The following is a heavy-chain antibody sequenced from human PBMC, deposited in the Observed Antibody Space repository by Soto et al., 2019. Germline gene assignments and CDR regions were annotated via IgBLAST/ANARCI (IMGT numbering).Heavy chain of an antibody. Sequence: SSETLSLTCTVSGFSISSGGYYWSWIRQHPGKGLEWIGYIYYSGSTNYNPSLKSRVTISVDTSKNQFSLKLSSVTAADTAVYYCVGTYYYGTGSYLRFDYWGQGTLDTVSS. J-gene: IGHJ4*02. CDR1: GFSISSGGYY. D-gene: IGHD3-10*01. CDR3: VGTYYYGTGSYLRFDY. CDR2: IYYSGST. V-gene: IGHV4-61*08.